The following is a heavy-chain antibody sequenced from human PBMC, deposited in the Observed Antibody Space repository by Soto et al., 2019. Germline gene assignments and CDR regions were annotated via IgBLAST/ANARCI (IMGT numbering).Heavy chain of an antibody. CDR2: IWYDGSNK. J-gene: IGHJ4*02. CDR1: GFTFSSYG. Sequence: ESGGVVVQPGRSLRLSCAASGFTFSSYGMHWVRQAPGKGLEWVAVIWYDGSNKYYADSVKGRFTISRDNSKNTLYLQMNSLRAEDTAVYYCARDSCSSTSCYRPMGPFDYWGQGTLVTVSS. CDR3: ARDSCSSTSCYRPMGPFDY. V-gene: IGHV3-33*01. D-gene: IGHD2-2*01.